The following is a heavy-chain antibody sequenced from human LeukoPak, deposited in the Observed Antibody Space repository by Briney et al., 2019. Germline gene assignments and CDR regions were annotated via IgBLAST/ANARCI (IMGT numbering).Heavy chain of an antibody. J-gene: IGHJ6*02. V-gene: IGHV1-69*04. CDR3: ARESCGGDCYSQYYYYGMDV. D-gene: IGHD2-21*02. Sequence: ASVKVSCKASGGTFSSYAISWVRQAPGQGPEWMGRIIPILGIANYAQKFQGRVTITADKSTSTAYMELSSLRSEDTAVYYCARESCGGDCYSQYYYYGMDVWGQGTTVTVSS. CDR2: IIPILGIA. CDR1: GGTFSSYA.